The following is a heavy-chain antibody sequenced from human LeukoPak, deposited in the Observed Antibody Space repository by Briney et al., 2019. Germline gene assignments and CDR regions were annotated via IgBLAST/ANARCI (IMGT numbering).Heavy chain of an antibody. J-gene: IGHJ5*02. V-gene: IGHV5-51*01. CDR2: IYPADSDT. D-gene: IGHD2-2*01. Sequence: KAGESLNISCKGSGYSFASFWIGWVRQMPGKGLEWVGVIYPADSDTRYSPSFQGQVTISADKSTSTAYLQWSTLKASDTAIYYCARQSAAAQYTNWFDPWGQGTLVTVSS. CDR3: ARQSAAAQYTNWFDP. CDR1: GYSFASFW.